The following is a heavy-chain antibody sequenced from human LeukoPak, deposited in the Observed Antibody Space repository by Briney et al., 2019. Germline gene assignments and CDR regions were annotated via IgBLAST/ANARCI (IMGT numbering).Heavy chain of an antibody. J-gene: IGHJ6*02. V-gene: IGHV3-33*01. D-gene: IGHD1-1*01. CDR2: VWYDGSSQ. Sequence: GGSLRLSCAASGFTFSRNGMHWVRQAPGEGLAWVALVWYDGSSQYYADSVKGRFTISRDNSKNTLYLQMNSLRAEDTAVYYCARWVHPYGMDVWGQGTTVTVSS. CDR3: ARWVHPYGMDV. CDR1: GFTFSRNG.